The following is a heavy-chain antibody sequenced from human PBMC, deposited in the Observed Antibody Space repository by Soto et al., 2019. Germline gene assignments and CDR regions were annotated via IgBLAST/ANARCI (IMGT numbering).Heavy chain of an antibody. V-gene: IGHV4-34*01. D-gene: IGHD3-9*01. J-gene: IGHJ4*02. CDR2: IKHSGST. CDR3: ARDLALRYFDGLGHRFDY. CDR1: GGSFSGYY. Sequence: QVQLQQWGAGLLKPSETLSLTCAVYGGSFSGYYWSWIRQPPGKGLDWIGEIKHSGSTNYNPSLKWRVTISGDTSKNQFSLKLSSVTAADTAVYYCARDLALRYFDGLGHRFDYWGQGTLVTVSS.